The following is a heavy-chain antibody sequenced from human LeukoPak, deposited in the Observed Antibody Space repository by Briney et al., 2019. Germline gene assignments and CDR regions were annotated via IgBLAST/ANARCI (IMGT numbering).Heavy chain of an antibody. J-gene: IGHJ4*02. V-gene: IGHV4-59*11. CDR2: IYYSGST. Sequence: AETLSLTCTVSGGSISSHYWSWIRQPPGKGLEWIGYIYYSGSTNYNPSLKSRVTISVDTSKNQFSLKLSSVTAADTAVYYCARVLRDGYILVFDHWGQGTLVTVSS. D-gene: IGHD5-24*01. CDR3: ARVLRDGYILVFDH. CDR1: GGSISSHY.